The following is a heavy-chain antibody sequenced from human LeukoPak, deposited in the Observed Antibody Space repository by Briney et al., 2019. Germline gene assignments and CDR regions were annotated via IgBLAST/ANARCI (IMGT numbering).Heavy chain of an antibody. J-gene: IGHJ4*02. V-gene: IGHV3-11*01. CDR3: ASGASGSGNKEFDY. CDR2: ISSSGSTI. CDR1: GFIFRDYY. Sequence: GGSLRLSCAASGFIFRDYYMIWIRQAPGKGLEGGSYISSSGSTIYYADCVEGLFTISRDNAKNTLYLQMNSRRAEDTSVYYCASGASGSGNKEFDYWGQGPLVPVSS. D-gene: IGHD3-10*01.